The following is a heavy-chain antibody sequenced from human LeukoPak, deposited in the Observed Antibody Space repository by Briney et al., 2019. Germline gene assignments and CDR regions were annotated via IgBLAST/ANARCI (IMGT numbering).Heavy chain of an antibody. CDR3: ARDVGALRPTDAFDI. CDR1: GFTFSSYS. V-gene: IGHV3-21*01. Sequence: GGSLRLSCAASGFTFSSYSMNWVRQAPGKGLEWVSSISSRSSYIYYADSVKGRFTISRDNAKNSLYLQMNSLRVEDTAVYYCARDVGALRPTDAFDIWGQGTMVTVSS. J-gene: IGHJ3*02. CDR2: ISSRSSYI. D-gene: IGHD1-26*01.